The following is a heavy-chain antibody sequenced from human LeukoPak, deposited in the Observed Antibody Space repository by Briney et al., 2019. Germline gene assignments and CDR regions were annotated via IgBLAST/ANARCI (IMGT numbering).Heavy chain of an antibody. D-gene: IGHD1-1*01. CDR3: ASITPTGTTDY. CDR1: GFTFSSYS. Sequence: GGSLRLSCAASGFTFSSYSMNWVRQAPGKGLEWVSSISSSSSYIYYADSVKGRFTISRDNAKNSLYLQMNSLRAEDTAVYYCASITPTGTTDYWGQGTLVTVSS. V-gene: IGHV3-21*01. J-gene: IGHJ4*02. CDR2: ISSSSSYI.